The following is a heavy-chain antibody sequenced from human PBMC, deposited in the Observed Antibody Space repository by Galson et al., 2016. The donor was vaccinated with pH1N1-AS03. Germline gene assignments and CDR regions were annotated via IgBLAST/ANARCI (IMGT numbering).Heavy chain of an antibody. CDR3: AKDLHFYDSYYLDY. J-gene: IGHJ4*02. CDR2: MSYDGSTK. CDR1: GFTFNRHA. D-gene: IGHD2/OR15-2a*01. Sequence: SLRLSCAASGFTFNRHAMHWVRQAPGKGLEWVAIMSYDGSTKYYTDSVRDRFTISRDNSKKTLYLRMSSLRAEDTAVYYCAKDLHFYDSYYLDYWGRGTLVTVSS. V-gene: IGHV3-30*18.